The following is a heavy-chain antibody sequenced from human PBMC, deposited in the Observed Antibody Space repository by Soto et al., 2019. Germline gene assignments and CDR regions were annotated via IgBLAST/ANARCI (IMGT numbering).Heavy chain of an antibody. J-gene: IGHJ4*02. CDR2: ISGSGGST. Sequence: EVQLLESGGGLVQPGGSLRLSCAASGFTFSSYAMSWVRQAPGKGMEWVSAISGSGGSTYYADSVKGRFTISRDNSKNTLYLLMNSLRAEDTAVYYCAKGTEYQLLSNYCDYWGQGTLVTVSS. CDR1: GFTFSSYA. V-gene: IGHV3-23*01. D-gene: IGHD2-2*01. CDR3: AKGTEYQLLSNYCDY.